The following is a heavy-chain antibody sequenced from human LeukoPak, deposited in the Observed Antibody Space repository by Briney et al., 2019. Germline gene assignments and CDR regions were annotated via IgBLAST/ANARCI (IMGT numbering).Heavy chain of an antibody. CDR3: ARVIYYYDSSGYYVY. CDR1: GGTFSSYA. D-gene: IGHD3-22*01. V-gene: IGHV1-2*02. Sequence: ASVKVSCKASGGTFSSYAISWVRQAPGQGLEWMGWINPNSGGTNYAQKFQGRVTMTRDTSISTAYMELSRLRSDDTAVYYCARVIYYYDSSGYYVYWGQGTLVTVSS. J-gene: IGHJ4*02. CDR2: INPNSGGT.